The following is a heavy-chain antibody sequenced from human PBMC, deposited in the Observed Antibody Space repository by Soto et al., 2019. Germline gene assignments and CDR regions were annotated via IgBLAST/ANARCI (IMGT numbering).Heavy chain of an antibody. CDR2: IYYSGST. CDR3: ASPQLVHYYYGMDV. Sequence: QLQLQESGPGLVKPSETLSLTCTVSGGSISSSSYYWGWIRQPPGKGLEWIGSIYYSGSTYYNPSLKRRVTIPVDTSKNQFSLKLSSVTAADTAVYYCASPQLVHYYYGMDVWGQGTTVTVSS. CDR1: GGSISSSSYY. V-gene: IGHV4-39*01. D-gene: IGHD6-13*01. J-gene: IGHJ6*02.